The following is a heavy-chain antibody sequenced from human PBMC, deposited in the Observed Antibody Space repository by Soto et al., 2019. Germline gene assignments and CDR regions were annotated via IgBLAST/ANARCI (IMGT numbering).Heavy chain of an antibody. D-gene: IGHD1-1*01. CDR2: IHTSGST. J-gene: IGHJ6*02. CDR3: VRGRTWNYYYSGVDV. Sequence: SETLSLTCTVSGGSISRFSWSWIRHAAGRGLEWIGLIHTSGSTNYNPSLRGRVAMSVDRSKNQFSLNLNSVTAADTAVYFCVRGRTWNYYYSGVDVWGQGTTVTVSS. V-gene: IGHV4-4*07. CDR1: GGSISRFS.